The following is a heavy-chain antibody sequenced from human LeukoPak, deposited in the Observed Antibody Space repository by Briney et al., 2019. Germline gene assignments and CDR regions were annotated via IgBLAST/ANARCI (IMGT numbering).Heavy chain of an antibody. D-gene: IGHD3-3*01. Sequence: GGSLRLSCAASGFTFSRYSMNWVRQAPGKGLEWISYISSSSSTIYYADSVKGRFTISRDNAKNSLYLQMNSLRAEDTAVYYCARVGGYDFWSGYRSFDYWGQGTLVTVSS. J-gene: IGHJ4*02. V-gene: IGHV3-48*01. CDR1: GFTFSRYS. CDR3: ARVGGYDFWSGYRSFDY. CDR2: ISSSSSTI.